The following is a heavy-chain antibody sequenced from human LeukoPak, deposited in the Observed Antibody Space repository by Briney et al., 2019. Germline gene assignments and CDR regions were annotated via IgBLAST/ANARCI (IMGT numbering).Heavy chain of an antibody. D-gene: IGHD6-19*01. CDR2: ISWDGGCT. V-gene: IGHV3-43*01. Sequence: GGSLRLSCAASGFTFDDYTMHWVRQAPGKGLEWVSLISWDGGCTYYADSVKGRFTISRDNSKNSLYLQMNSLRTEDTALYYCAKEAGTPSKPEYFQHWGQGTLVTVSS. J-gene: IGHJ1*01. CDR3: AKEAGTPSKPEYFQH. CDR1: GFTFDDYT.